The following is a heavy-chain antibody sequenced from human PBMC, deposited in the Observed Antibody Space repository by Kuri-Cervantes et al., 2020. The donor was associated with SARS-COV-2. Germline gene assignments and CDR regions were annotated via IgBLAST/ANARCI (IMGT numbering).Heavy chain of an antibody. CDR2: IWYDGSNK. D-gene: IGHD6-19*01. CDR1: GFTFSSFG. J-gene: IGHJ4*02. V-gene: IGHV3-33*08. CDR3: ARNRGSGWPFFDY. Sequence: GGSLRLSCAASGFTFSSFGMHWVRQAPGKGLEWVALIWYDGSNKYYADSVKGRFTISRDNAKNSLYLQMNSLRAEDTAVYYCARNRGSGWPFFDYWGQGTLVTVSS.